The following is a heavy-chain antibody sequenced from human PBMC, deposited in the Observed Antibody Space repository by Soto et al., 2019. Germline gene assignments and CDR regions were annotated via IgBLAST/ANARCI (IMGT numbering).Heavy chain of an antibody. Sequence: SVKVSCKASGGLFSSYPISWVRQVPGQGLELMGGIIPVFQTAYYTQRFQGRVTITADXXXXXAXMXLXXXXSEXTAIYYCARGGSGYTWFNEFWGQGTLVTVSS. CDR3: ARGGSGYTWFNEF. CDR1: GGLFSSYP. D-gene: IGHD3-22*01. J-gene: IGHJ4*02. V-gene: IGHV1-69*13. CDR2: IIPVFQTA.